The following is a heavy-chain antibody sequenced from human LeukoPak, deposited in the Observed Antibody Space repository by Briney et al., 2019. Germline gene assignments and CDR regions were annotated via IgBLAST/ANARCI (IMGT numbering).Heavy chain of an antibody. CDR3: ARDPTYYDILTGSC. Sequence: PSETLSLTCTVSGGSISSGDYYWSWIRQPPGKGLEWIGYIYYSGSTYYNPSLKSRVTISVDTSKNQFSLKLSSVTAADTAVYYCARDPTYYDILTGSCWGQGTLVTVSS. CDR1: GGSISSGDYY. V-gene: IGHV4-30-4*01. D-gene: IGHD3-9*01. J-gene: IGHJ4*02. CDR2: IYYSGST.